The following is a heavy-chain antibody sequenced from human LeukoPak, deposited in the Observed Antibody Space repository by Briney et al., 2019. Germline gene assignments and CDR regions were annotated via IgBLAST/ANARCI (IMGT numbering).Heavy chain of an antibody. J-gene: IGHJ4*02. CDR1: GFTISSDY. CDR3: ATIDY. Sequence: SGGSLRLSCAVSGFTISSDYMSWVRQAPGKGLEWVSVISTSTQAFYADSVKGRFTISRDISRNVLNLQMNNLRVEDTAMYYCATIDYWGQGTLVTVSS. V-gene: IGHV3-66*01. CDR2: ISTSTQA.